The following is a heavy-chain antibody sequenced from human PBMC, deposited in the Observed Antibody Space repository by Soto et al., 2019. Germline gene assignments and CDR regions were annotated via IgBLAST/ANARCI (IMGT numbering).Heavy chain of an antibody. J-gene: IGHJ6*02. CDR1: GYIFVNSG. V-gene: IGHV1-18*01. CDR2: ISPYSGNP. D-gene: IGHD3-16*01. CDR3: AKVDNYVKPTPQDV. Sequence: QVQLVQSGDEVRKPGSSVKVSCKASGYIFVNSGIAWVRQAPGQGLEWMGWISPYSGNPHYASKVQGRLTMTTDTTTDTAYMDLGSLTSDDTAVDYCAKVDNYVKPTPQDVWGQGTTVTVSS.